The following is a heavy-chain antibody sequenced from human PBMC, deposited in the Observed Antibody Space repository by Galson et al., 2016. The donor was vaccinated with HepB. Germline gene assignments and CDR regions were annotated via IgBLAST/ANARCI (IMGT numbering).Heavy chain of an antibody. Sequence: SVKVSCKASGYTFASYGISWVRQAPGQGLEWMGWISAYNGNTNYAQKLQDRVTMTTDTSTTTAYMELRSLRSDDTAVYYCARDVFPSIPMVREFDYWGQGTLVTVSS. CDR2: ISAYNGNT. CDR1: GYTFASYG. V-gene: IGHV1-18*01. J-gene: IGHJ4*02. D-gene: IGHD3-10*01. CDR3: ARDVFPSIPMVREFDY.